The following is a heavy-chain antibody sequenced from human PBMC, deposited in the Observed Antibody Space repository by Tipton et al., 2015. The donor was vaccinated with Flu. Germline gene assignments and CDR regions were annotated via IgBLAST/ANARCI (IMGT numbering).Heavy chain of an antibody. CDR3: ARVRGALLDS. Sequence: TLSLTCAVSGGSISSGSYYWSWIRRPAGRGLEWIGRIYSSGDTKYNPSLESRVIMSIDTSKSQFSLNLSSVTAADTAVYYCARVRGALLDSWGQGTLVTASS. V-gene: IGHV4-61*02. J-gene: IGHJ5*02. CDR2: IYSSGDT. D-gene: IGHD4/OR15-4a*01. CDR1: GGSISSGSYY.